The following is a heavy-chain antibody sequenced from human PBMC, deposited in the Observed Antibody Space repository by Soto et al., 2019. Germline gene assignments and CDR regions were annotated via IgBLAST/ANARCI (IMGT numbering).Heavy chain of an antibody. J-gene: IGHJ5*02. D-gene: IGHD6-19*01. Sequence: QVQLQESGPGLVKPSQTLSLTCTVSGGSISSGGYYWSWIRQHPGKGLEWIGYIYYSGSTYSNPSLKSRITISADTSNNHSSLKLSSVTAADTAVYYCARAQWLNNCFDPWGQGTLVTVSS. CDR3: ARAQWLNNCFDP. V-gene: IGHV4-31*03. CDR2: IYYSGST. CDR1: GGSISSGGYY.